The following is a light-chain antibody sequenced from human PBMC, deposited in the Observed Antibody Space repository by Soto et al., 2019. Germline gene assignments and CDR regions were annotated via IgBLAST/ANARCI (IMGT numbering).Light chain of an antibody. CDR2: GAS. V-gene: IGKV1-39*01. J-gene: IGKJ4*01. CDR3: LQACLKIPLDP. CDR1: QSINIY. Sequence: QITKSPSSLSASVGDRVTITCRTSQSINIYLNWYQQKVGEPPRLLNFGASNLQSGVKSRFSGSGVGTHFTLTISSLQFAGIRRYKWLQACLKIPLDPVGG.